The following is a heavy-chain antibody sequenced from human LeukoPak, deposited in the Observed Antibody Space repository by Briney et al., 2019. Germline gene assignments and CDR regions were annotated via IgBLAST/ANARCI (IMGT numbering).Heavy chain of an antibody. V-gene: IGHV4-59*08. CDR1: GGSISSYY. J-gene: IGHJ4*02. CDR2: IYYSGST. D-gene: IGHD2-8*01. Sequence: SETLSLTCTVSGGSISSYYWSWIRQSPGKGLEWIGYIYYSGSTNYNPSLKSRVTISGDTSKNQFSLKLSSVTAADTAVYYCARRVSMVYEYYFDYWGQGTLVTVSS. CDR3: ARRVSMVYEYYFDY.